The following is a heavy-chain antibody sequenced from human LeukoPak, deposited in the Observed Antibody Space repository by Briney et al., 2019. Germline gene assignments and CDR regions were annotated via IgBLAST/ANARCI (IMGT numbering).Heavy chain of an antibody. Sequence: ASVKVSCKASGYTFTRYYMHWVRQAPGQGLEWMGIINPSGGNTNYAQKFQGRVTMTRDTSTSTVYMELSSLRSEDTAVYYCARVSHGLSRGYSGYDWVEPWFDPWGQGTLVTVSS. CDR3: ARVSHGLSRGYSGYDWVEPWFDP. J-gene: IGHJ5*02. V-gene: IGHV1-46*01. D-gene: IGHD5-12*01. CDR2: INPSGGNT. CDR1: GYTFTRYY.